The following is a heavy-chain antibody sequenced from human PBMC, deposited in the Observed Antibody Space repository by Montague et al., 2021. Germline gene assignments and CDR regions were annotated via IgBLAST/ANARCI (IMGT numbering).Heavy chain of an antibody. J-gene: IGHJ5*02. CDR2: MFYGGAT. CDR1: SGSIFHAH. Sequence: SGTLSLTCTVSSGSIFHAHWSWVRQPPGKGLEWPGSMFYGGATSNNPSLKSRVTMSIDTSTNQFSLKLSFVTAADTAVYYCAKQDYFVSGTSYKGFDPWGQGILVTVSS. D-gene: IGHD3-10*01. CDR3: AKQDYFVSGTSYKGFDP. V-gene: IGHV4-59*08.